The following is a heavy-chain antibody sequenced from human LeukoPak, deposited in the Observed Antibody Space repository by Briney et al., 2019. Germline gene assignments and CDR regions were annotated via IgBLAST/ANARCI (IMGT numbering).Heavy chain of an antibody. CDR3: ARVMVRGVKGLNWFDP. Sequence: ASVKVSCKASGYTFTSYDINWVRQATGQGLEWMGWINPNSGNTGYAQKFQGRVTMTRNTSISTAYMELSSLRSEDTAVYYCARVMVRGVKGLNWFDPWGQGTLVTVSS. CDR1: GYTFTSYD. V-gene: IGHV1-8*01. CDR2: INPNSGNT. D-gene: IGHD3-10*01. J-gene: IGHJ5*02.